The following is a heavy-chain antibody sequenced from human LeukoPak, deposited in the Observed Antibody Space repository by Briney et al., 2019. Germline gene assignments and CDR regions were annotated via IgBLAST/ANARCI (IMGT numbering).Heavy chain of an antibody. CDR3: ARDYDILTGSIEAVYYYYYGMDV. CDR2: ISAYNGNT. CDR1: GYTFTSYG. D-gene: IGHD3-9*01. Sequence: ASVKVSCKASGYTFTSYGISWVRQAPGQGLEWMGWISAYNGNTNYAQKLQGRVTMTTDTSTSTAYMELRSLRSDDTAVYYCARDYDILTGSIEAVYYYYYGMDVWGQGTTVTVSS. J-gene: IGHJ6*02. V-gene: IGHV1-18*01.